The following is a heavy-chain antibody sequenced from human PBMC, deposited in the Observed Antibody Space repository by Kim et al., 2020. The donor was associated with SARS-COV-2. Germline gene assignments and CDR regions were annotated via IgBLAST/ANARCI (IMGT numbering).Heavy chain of an antibody. Sequence: GGSLRLSCAPSGFTFRNYGIHWVRQAPGKGLEWVAVIWFDGSKQYYADSVRGRFTISRDNSKNTLYLQMNSLRAEDTALYYCARDADTSSRYGNFDYWGQGTLVTVPS. J-gene: IGHJ4*02. D-gene: IGHD3-22*01. CDR2: IWFDGSKQ. CDR1: GFTFRNYG. V-gene: IGHV3-33*01. CDR3: ARDADTSSRYGNFDY.